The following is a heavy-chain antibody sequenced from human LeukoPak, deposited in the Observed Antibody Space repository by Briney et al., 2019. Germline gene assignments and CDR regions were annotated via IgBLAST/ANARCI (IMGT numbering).Heavy chain of an antibody. CDR1: GGSISSYY. CDR2: IYYSGST. D-gene: IGHD2-2*01. J-gene: IGHJ4*02. Sequence: SETLSLTCTVSGGSISSYYWSWIRQPPGKGLEWIGYIYYSGSTNYNPSLKSRVTISVDTSKNQFSLKLSSVTAADTAVYYCARAWYCSSTSCLDFDYWGLGTLVTVSS. CDR3: ARAWYCSSTSCLDFDY. V-gene: IGHV4-59*01.